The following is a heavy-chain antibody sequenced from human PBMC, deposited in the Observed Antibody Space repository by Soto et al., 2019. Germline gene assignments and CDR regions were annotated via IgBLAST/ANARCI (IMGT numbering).Heavy chain of an antibody. CDR1: GGSISSGGYY. Sequence: LSLTCTVSGGSISSGGYYWSWIRQHPGKGLEWIGYIYYSGSTYYNPSLKSRVTISVDTSKNQFSLKLSSVTAADTAVYYCARDLMDYGGNWFDPLGQGTLVTVSS. CDR3: ARDLMDYGGNWFDP. D-gene: IGHD4-17*01. J-gene: IGHJ5*02. CDR2: IYYSGST. V-gene: IGHV4-31*03.